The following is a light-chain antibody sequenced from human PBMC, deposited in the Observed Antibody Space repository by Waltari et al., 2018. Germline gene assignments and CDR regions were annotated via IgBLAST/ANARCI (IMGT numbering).Light chain of an antibody. V-gene: IGKV1-39*01. CDR2: AAS. CDR3: QQSFSTPLT. J-gene: IGKJ4*01. CDR1: QSIRSY. Sequence: DIQMTQSPSSLSASLGDSVTITCRASQSIRSYLNWYQQKPGVAPKLLIYAASSLRNGVPSRFSGSGSGTDFSLTISSLQPEDFATYYCQQSFSTPLTFGGGTKVEIK.